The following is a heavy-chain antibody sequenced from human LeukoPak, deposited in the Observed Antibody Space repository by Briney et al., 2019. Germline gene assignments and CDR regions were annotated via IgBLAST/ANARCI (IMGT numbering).Heavy chain of an antibody. D-gene: IGHD2-2*01. CDR1: GGSFSGYY. J-gene: IGHJ6*02. Sequence: KTSETLSLTCAVYGGSFSGYYWSWIRQPPGKGLEWIGEINHSGSTNYNPSLKSRVTISVDTSKNQFSLKLSSVTAADTAVYYCARVRADCSSTSCYPYYYYYGMDVWGQGTTVTVSS. CDR3: ARVRADCSSTSCYPYYYYYGMDV. CDR2: INHSGST. V-gene: IGHV4-34*01.